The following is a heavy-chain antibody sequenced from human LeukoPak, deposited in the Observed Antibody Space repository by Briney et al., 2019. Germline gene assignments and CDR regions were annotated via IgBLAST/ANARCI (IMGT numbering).Heavy chain of an antibody. J-gene: IGHJ4*02. Sequence: PSETLSLTCTVSGGSISSSSYYWAWIRQPPGKGLEWIGSIYYSGSTYQNPSLKSRVTISVDTSKNQFSLKLSSVTAADTAVYYCARSVGSFFHWSQGNLVTVSS. CDR2: IYYSGST. CDR3: ARSVGSFFH. CDR1: GGSISSSSYY. D-gene: IGHD1-26*01. V-gene: IGHV4-39*01.